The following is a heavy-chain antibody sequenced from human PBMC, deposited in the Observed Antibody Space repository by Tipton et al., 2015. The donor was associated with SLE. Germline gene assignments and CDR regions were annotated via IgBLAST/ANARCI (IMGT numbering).Heavy chain of an antibody. CDR3: ARGPSIPYSSSWYGIDY. CDR2: IHYSGST. J-gene: IGHJ4*02. CDR1: GGSISSYY. Sequence: TLSLTCTVSGGSISSYYWSWIRQPPGKGLEWIGYIHYSGSTNYNPSLKSRVTILVDTSKNQFSLKLTSVTAADTAVYYCARGPSIPYSSSWYGIDYWGQGTLVTVSS. D-gene: IGHD6-13*01. V-gene: IGHV4-59*01.